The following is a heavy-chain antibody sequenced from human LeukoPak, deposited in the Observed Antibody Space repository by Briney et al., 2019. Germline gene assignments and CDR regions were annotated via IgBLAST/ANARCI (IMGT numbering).Heavy chain of an antibody. V-gene: IGHV3-53*01. J-gene: IGHJ3*02. Sequence: GGSLRLSCAASGFTFSSYAMSWVRQAPGKGLEWVSVIYSGGSTYYADSVKGRFTISRDNSKNTLYLQMNSLRAEDTAVYYCARDGTGATFGAFDIWGQGTMVTVSS. D-gene: IGHD1-26*01. CDR2: IYSGGST. CDR1: GFTFSSYA. CDR3: ARDGTGATFGAFDI.